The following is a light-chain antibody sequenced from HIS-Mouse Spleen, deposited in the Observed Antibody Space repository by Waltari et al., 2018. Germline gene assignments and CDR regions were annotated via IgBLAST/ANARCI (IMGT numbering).Light chain of an antibody. V-gene: IGLV2-11*01. CDR2: DVS. Sequence: QSALTQPRSVSGSPGQSVTISCPGTSSDVGGYNYVCWYQQHPGKAPKLMIYDVSKRPSGVPDRFSGSKSGNTASLTISGLQAEDEADYYCCSYAGSYTYVVFGGGTKLTVL. CDR1: SSDVGGYNY. J-gene: IGLJ2*01. CDR3: CSYAGSYTYVV.